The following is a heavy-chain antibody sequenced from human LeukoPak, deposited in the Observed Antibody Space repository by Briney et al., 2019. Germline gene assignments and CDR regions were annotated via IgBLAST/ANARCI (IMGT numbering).Heavy chain of an antibody. V-gene: IGHV3-23*01. D-gene: IGHD3-10*01. CDR1: GFTFSGYA. CDR2: ITAPATSP. CDR3: AKESWFGEPSLDH. Sequence: GRTLRLSCAASGFTFSGYAMSCVPEAPGKGLEWGASITAPATSPYYEDSVKGRFTISRDNGENTLHLQMSSLRADDTAVYYCAKESWFGEPSLDHWGQGALVTVSA. J-gene: IGHJ4*02.